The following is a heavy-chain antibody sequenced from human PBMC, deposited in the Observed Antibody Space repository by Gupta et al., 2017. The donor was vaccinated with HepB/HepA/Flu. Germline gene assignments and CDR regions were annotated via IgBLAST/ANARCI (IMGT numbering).Heavy chain of an antibody. J-gene: IGHJ5*02. CDR1: GFTFSSYA. V-gene: IGHV3-30-3*01. CDR3: ARELITRRVVVSCWFDP. Sequence: QVQLVESGGGVVQPGRSLRLSCAASGFTFSSYAMHWVRQAPGKGLEWVAVISYDGSNKYYADSVKGRFTISRDNSKNTLYLQMNSLRAEDTAVYYCARELITRRVVVSCWFDPWVEGTLVTVSS. D-gene: IGHD3-22*01. CDR2: ISYDGSNK.